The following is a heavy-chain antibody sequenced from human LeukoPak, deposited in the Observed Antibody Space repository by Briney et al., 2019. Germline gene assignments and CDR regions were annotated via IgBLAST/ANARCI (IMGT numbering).Heavy chain of an antibody. CDR3: ARDIVGATRIFDY. CDR1: GYAFTGYY. V-gene: IGHV1-2*02. CDR2: INPNSGGT. D-gene: IGHD1-26*01. Sequence: GASVKVSCKASGYAFTGYYMHWVRQAPGQGLECMGWINPNSGGTSYSQKFHGRVTMTRDTSISTAYMELSGLTSEDTAVYYCARDIVGATRIFDYWGQGTLVTVSS. J-gene: IGHJ4*02.